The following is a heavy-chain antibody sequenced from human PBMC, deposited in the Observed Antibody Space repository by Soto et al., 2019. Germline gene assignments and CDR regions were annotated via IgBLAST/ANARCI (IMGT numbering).Heavy chain of an antibody. CDR1: GYIFTSYY. Sequence: ASVKVSCKASGYIFTSYYIHWVRQAPGQGLEWMGWINPFDGGRMFAQSFQGRVTMTRDTSTSTVYMEVSSLGSEDTAVYYCSRVDPGETSPFDHWGQGTLVTVSS. D-gene: IGHD3-10*01. J-gene: IGHJ4*02. CDR2: INPFDGGR. CDR3: SRVDPGETSPFDH. V-gene: IGHV1-46*03.